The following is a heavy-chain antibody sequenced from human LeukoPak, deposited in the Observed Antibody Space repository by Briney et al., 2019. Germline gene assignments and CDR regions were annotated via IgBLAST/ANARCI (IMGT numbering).Heavy chain of an antibody. CDR3: ARVVYGGSYPPGYYFDY. D-gene: IGHD1-26*01. J-gene: IGHJ4*02. V-gene: IGHV1-18*04. Sequence: ASVKVSCKASGYTFTGYYMHWVRQAPGQGLEWMGWISAYNGNTNYAQKLQGRVTMTTDTSTSTAYMELRSLRSDDTAVYYCARVVYGGSYPPGYYFDYWGQGTLVTVSS. CDR2: ISAYNGNT. CDR1: GYTFTGYY.